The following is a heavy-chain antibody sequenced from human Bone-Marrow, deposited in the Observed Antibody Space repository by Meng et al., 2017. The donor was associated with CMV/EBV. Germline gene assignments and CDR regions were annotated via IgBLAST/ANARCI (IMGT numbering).Heavy chain of an antibody. J-gene: IGHJ6*02. CDR3: AEAEQPADGLDV. V-gene: IGHV3-66*02. D-gene: IGHD6-13*01. Sequence: GGSLRLSCAASGFTVTTKYMTWVRQAPEKGLEWVSLIYSGGTTYYADSVKGRFNLSRDNSKNTVYLQMNRLRHEDTATYYCAEAEQPADGLDVWGQGTTVTVSS. CDR2: IYSGGTT. CDR1: GFTVTTKY.